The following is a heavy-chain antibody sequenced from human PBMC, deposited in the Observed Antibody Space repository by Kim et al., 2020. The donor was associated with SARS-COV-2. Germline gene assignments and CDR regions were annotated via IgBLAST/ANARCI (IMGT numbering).Heavy chain of an antibody. CDR2: ISSSSSSI. V-gene: IGHV3-21*04. J-gene: IGHJ6*02. Sequence: GGSLRLSCAASGFTFSSYSMNWVRQAPGKGLEWVSPISSSSSSIYYADSVKGRFTISRDNTKNSLYLQMNSLRAEDTAVYYCARDLLIGGYYYGMDVWGQGTTATV. D-gene: IGHD3-16*01. CDR3: ARDLLIGGYYYGMDV. CDR1: GFTFSSYS.